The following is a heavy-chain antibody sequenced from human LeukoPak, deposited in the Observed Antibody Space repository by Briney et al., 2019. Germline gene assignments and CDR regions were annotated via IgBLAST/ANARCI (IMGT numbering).Heavy chain of an antibody. D-gene: IGHD2-15*01. CDR1: TFNFGLYV. V-gene: IGHV3-23*01. CDR2: ISGGGLST. Sequence: GGSLRLSCEASTFNFGLYVMTWARQAPGKGLEWVSGISGGGLSTYYTDSVKGRFTISRENSENTLYLEMTRLRTEGTAVYFCGRGGSTRAQAFDVWGQGTMVTVSS. CDR3: GRGGSTRAQAFDV. J-gene: IGHJ3*01.